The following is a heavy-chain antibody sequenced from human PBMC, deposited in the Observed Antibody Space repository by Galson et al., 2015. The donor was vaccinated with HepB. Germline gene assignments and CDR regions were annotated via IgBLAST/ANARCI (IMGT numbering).Heavy chain of an antibody. CDR2: ISSNGGGT. J-gene: IGHJ4*02. CDR1: GFDFSGFT. D-gene: IGHD6-13*01. V-gene: IGHV3-64D*06. Sequence: SLRLSCAASGFDFSGFTMHWVRQAPGKGLEYVSGISSNGGGTYYGDPLKGRLTISRDNSRNTLFLQMSSLKPEDTALYYCVKERYTSSWYNFDHWGQGTLVAVSS. CDR3: VKERYTSSWYNFDH.